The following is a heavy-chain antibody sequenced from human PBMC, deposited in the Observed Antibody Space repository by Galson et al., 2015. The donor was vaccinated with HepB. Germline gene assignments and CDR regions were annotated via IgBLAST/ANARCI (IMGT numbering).Heavy chain of an antibody. V-gene: IGHV4-39*01. CDR1: GGSISSSSYY. D-gene: IGHD1-26*01. J-gene: IGHJ3*02. Sequence: ETLSLTCTVSGGSISSSSYYWGWIRQPPGKGLEWIGSIYYSGSTYYNPSLKSRVTISVDTSKNQFSLKLSSVTAADTAVYYCASAIDIVGAPIGAFEIWGQGTMVTVSS. CDR2: IYYSGST. CDR3: ASAIDIVGAPIGAFEI.